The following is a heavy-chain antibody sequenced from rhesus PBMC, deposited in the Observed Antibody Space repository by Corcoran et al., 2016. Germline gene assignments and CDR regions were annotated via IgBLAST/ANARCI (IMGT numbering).Heavy chain of an antibody. CDR2: INGNSGST. D-gene: IGHD6-25*01. Sequence: QVQLQESGPGLVKPSETLSLTCAVSGGSFSSYWWSWIRQPPGKGLEWIGEINGNSGSTNYNPSLKSRFNMSKDASKNQFSLKLSSVTAADTAVYYCARYGIAAAPDDAFDFWGQGLRVTVSS. J-gene: IGHJ3*01. CDR3: ARYGIAAAPDDAFDF. V-gene: IGHV4-80*01. CDR1: GGSFSSYW.